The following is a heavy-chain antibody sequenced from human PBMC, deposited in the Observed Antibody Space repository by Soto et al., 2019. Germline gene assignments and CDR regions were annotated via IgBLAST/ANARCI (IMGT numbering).Heavy chain of an antibody. Sequence: EVQLLESGGGLVQPGGSLRLSCAASGFTFSSYAMSWVRQAPGKGLEWVSAISGSGGSTYYADSVKGRFTISRDNSKNTLYLQMNSLRAEDTAVYYCAIATNGLVAGTGWNYWGQGTLVTVSS. D-gene: IGHD6-19*01. CDR1: GFTFSSYA. CDR3: AIATNGLVAGTGWNY. J-gene: IGHJ4*02. CDR2: ISGSGGST. V-gene: IGHV3-23*01.